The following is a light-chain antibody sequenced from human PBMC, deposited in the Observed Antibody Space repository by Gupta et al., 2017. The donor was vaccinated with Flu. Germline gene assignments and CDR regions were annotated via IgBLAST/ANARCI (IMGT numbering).Light chain of an antibody. J-gene: IGKJ2*01. CDR1: QDISNY. Sequence: SPSSLSASVGDRVTITCQASQDISNYLNWYQQKPGKAPKLLIYDASNLETGVPSRFSGSGSGTDFTFTISSLQPEDIATYYCQQYDNLPYTFGQGTKLEIK. CDR2: DAS. V-gene: IGKV1-33*01. CDR3: QQYDNLPYT.